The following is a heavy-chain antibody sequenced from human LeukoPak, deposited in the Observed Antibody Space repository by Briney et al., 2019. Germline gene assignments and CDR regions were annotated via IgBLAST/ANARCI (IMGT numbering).Heavy chain of an antibody. CDR3: ARRLDYGSGSYAYDI. CDR2: IINRGST. Sequence: PSETLSLSCDVYGGSLSGYHWSWIRQAPGKGLEWIGEIINRGSTNYNPSLKSRVTISEDTSKNQFSLKLSSVTAADTAVYYCARRLDYGSGSYAYDIWGQGTMVTVSS. CDR1: GGSLSGYH. V-gene: IGHV4-34*12. D-gene: IGHD3-10*01. J-gene: IGHJ3*02.